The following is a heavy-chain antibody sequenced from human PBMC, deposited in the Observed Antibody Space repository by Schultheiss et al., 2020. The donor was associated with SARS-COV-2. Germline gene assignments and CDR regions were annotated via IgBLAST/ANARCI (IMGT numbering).Heavy chain of an antibody. CDR3: AKVLLYYFDY. D-gene: IGHD2-8*02. Sequence: ASVKVSCKASGGTFSNYAITWVRQAPGQGLEWMGWISAYNGNTNYAQKLQGRVTMTTDTSTSTAYMELRSLRSDDTAVYYCAKVLLYYFDYWGQGTLVTVSS. CDR1: GGTFSNYA. V-gene: IGHV1-18*01. J-gene: IGHJ4*02. CDR2: ISAYNGNT.